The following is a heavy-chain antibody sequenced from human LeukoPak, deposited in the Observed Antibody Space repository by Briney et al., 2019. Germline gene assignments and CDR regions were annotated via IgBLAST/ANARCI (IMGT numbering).Heavy chain of an antibody. CDR3: AKGETYYYDSSGFDY. V-gene: IGHV3-30*02. CDR2: IRYDGSNK. D-gene: IGHD3-22*01. J-gene: IGHJ4*02. Sequence: GGSLRLSCAASGLTVSSNCMSWVRQAPGKGLEWVAFIRYDGSNKYYADSVKGRFTISRDNSKNTLYLQMNSLRAEDTAVYYCAKGETYYYDSSGFDYWGQGTLVTVSS. CDR1: GLTVSSNC.